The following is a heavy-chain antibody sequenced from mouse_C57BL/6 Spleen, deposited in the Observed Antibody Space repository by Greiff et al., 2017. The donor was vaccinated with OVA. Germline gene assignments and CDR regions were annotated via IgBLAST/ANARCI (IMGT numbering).Heavy chain of an antibody. D-gene: IGHD2-2*01. CDR2: ISDGGSYT. CDR1: GFTFSSYA. V-gene: IGHV5-4*01. Sequence: EVHLVESGGGLVKPGGSLKLSCAASGFTFSSYAMSWVRQTPEKRLEWVATISDGGSYTYYPDNVKGRFTISRDNAKNNLYLQMSHLKSEDTAMYYCARESYGSVYFDYWGQGTTLTVSS. CDR3: ARESYGSVYFDY. J-gene: IGHJ2*01.